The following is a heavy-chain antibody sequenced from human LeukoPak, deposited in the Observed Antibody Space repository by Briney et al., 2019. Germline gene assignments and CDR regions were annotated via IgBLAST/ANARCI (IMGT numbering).Heavy chain of an antibody. CDR3: ARDLGNLRRSGRDY. Sequence: GRSLRLSCAASGFTFSSYAMHWVRQAPGKGLEWVAVISYDGSNKYYADSVEGRFTISRDNSKNSLYLQMNSLRAEDTAVYYCARDLGNLRRSGRDYWGQGTLVTVSS. CDR2: ISYDGSNK. J-gene: IGHJ4*02. D-gene: IGHD5/OR15-5a*01. CDR1: GFTFSSYA. V-gene: IGHV3-30*04.